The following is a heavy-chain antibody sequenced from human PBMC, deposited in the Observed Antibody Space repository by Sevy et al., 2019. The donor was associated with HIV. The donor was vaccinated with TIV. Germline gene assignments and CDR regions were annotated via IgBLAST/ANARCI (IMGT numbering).Heavy chain of an antibody. J-gene: IGHJ4*02. V-gene: IGHV1-24*01. CDR2: FDPEDGET. Sequence: ASVKVSCKVSGYTLTELSMHWVRQAPGKGLAWMGGFDPEDGETIYAQKFQGRVTMTEDTSTDTAYMELSSLRSEDTAVYYCATVPVGATFPYFDYWGQGTLVTVSS. D-gene: IGHD1-26*01. CDR3: ATVPVGATFPYFDY. CDR1: GYTLTELS.